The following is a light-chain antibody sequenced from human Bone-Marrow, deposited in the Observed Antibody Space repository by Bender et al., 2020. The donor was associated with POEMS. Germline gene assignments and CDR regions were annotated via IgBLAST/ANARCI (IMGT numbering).Light chain of an antibody. Sequence: QSALTQPPSASGSPGQSVTISCTGTSSDVGDYTAVSWYQQHAGKAPKLIIYDVSNRPSGVSNRFSGSKSGNTASLTISGLQAEDDADYYCSSYTSRNTLVFGGGTKLTVL. CDR2: DVS. CDR1: SSDVGDYTA. J-gene: IGLJ2*01. CDR3: SSYTSRNTLV. V-gene: IGLV2-14*03.